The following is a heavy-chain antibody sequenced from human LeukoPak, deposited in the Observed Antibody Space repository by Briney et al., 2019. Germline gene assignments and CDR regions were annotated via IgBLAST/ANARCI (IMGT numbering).Heavy chain of an antibody. V-gene: IGHV1-18*01. D-gene: IGHD6-6*01. CDR3: ARDKLVRGCYYGMDV. CDR2: ISAYNGNT. J-gene: IGHJ6*02. Sequence: ASVKVSCKASGYTFTSYGISWVRQAPGQGLEWMGWISAYNGNTNYAQKLQGRVTMTTDTSTSTAYMELRSLRSDDTAVYYCARDKLVRGCYYGMDVWGQGTTVTVSS. CDR1: GYTFTSYG.